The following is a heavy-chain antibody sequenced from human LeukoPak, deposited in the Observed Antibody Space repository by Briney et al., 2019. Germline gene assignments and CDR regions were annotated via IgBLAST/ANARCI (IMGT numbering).Heavy chain of an antibody. J-gene: IGHJ5*02. V-gene: IGHV1-8*01. CDR3: VRLVVRGVIGP. D-gene: IGHD3-10*01. Sequence: SVKVSCKTSGYTLIDHDINWVRQATQQGLEWMVWMNPTSGNTDYAQKFQGRVTMTGHPSLRTASIELSSLRSDDTAVYYCVRLVVRGVIGPWGEGTPVTVS. CDR1: GYTLIDHD. CDR2: MNPTSGNT.